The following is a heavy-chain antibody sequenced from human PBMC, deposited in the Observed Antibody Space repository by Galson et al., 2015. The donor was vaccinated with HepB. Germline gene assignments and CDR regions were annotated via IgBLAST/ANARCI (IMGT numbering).Heavy chain of an antibody. D-gene: IGHD6-13*01. Sequence: SVKVSCKASGYTFTSYDINWVRQATGQGLEWMGWMNPNSGNTGYAQKFQGRVTMTRNTSISTAYMELSSLRSEDTAVYHCARSSDSSSWYFAYYYYYYGMDVWGQGTTVTVSS. V-gene: IGHV1-8*01. CDR1: GYTFTSYD. J-gene: IGHJ6*02. CDR2: MNPNSGNT. CDR3: ARSSDSSSWYFAYYYYYYGMDV.